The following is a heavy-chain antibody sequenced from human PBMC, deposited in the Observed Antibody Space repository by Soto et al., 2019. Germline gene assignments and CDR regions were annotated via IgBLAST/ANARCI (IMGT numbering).Heavy chain of an antibody. CDR2: ITSSGHYT. CDR1: GLTFSDYY. Sequence: QVQLVESGGGLVKPGGSLRLSCAASGLTFSDYYMSWIRQAPGKGLEWVSYITSSGHYTKYADSVQGRFTISRDNAKKSLYLQMNRLSAEDTAVYYCASELDGIDVWGQGTRVTVSS. CDR3: ASELDGIDV. V-gene: IGHV3-11*05. J-gene: IGHJ6*02.